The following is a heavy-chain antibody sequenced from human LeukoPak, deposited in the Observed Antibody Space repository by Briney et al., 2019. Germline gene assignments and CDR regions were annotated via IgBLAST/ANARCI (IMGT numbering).Heavy chain of an antibody. CDR2: IKEDGREG. V-gene: IGHV3-7*04. CDR1: GFTFSRYW. CDR3: ARGDGCSSTSCYHIDF. D-gene: IGHD2-2*01. J-gene: IGHJ4*02. Sequence: GGSLRFSCAASGFTFSRYWMSWFRQAPGKGLEWVANIKEDGREGYYGGSVKGRFAISRDNAQNSLYLRMNSLRAEDTAVYYCARGDGCSSTSCYHIDFWGQGTLVTVSS.